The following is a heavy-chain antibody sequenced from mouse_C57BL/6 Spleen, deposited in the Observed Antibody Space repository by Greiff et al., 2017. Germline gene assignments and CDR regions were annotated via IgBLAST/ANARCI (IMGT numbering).Heavy chain of an antibody. CDR2: INPSNGGT. D-gene: IGHD2-4*01. J-gene: IGHJ1*03. CDR3: ARGGDYDWYFDV. Sequence: QVQLQQPGTELVKPGASVKLSCKASGYTFTSYRMHWVKQRPGQGLEWIGNINPSNGGTNYNEKFKSKATLTVDKSTNAACMQLSSLTSEDSADYYCARGGDYDWYFDVWGTGTTVTVSS. CDR1: GYTFTSYR. V-gene: IGHV1-53*01.